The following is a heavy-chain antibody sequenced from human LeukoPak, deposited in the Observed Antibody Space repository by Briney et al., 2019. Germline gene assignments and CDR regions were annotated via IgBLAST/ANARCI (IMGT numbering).Heavy chain of an antibody. CDR2: INHSGST. D-gene: IGHD4-17*01. J-gene: IGHJ4*02. V-gene: IGHV4-34*01. CDR1: GGSFSGYY. Sequence: SETLSLTCAVYGGSFSGYYWSWIRQPPGKGLEWIGEINHSGSTNYNPSLKSRVTISVDRSKNQFSLKLSSVTAADTAVYYCARAYGGKGARSSGYFDYWGQGTLVTVSS. CDR3: ARAYGGKGARSSGYFDY.